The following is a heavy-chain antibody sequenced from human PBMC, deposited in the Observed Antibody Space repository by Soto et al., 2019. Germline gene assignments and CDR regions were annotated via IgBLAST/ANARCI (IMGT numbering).Heavy chain of an antibody. Sequence: GGSLRLSCAASGFTFNTYGMYWVRQAPGKGLEWVAVISYDGGNIYYADSVKGRFTISRDNSMNTLYLQMSSLRAEDTAVYFCAKKLPGAYYSGMDVWGQGTTVTVSS. J-gene: IGHJ6*02. D-gene: IGHD7-27*01. CDR3: AKKLPGAYYSGMDV. CDR1: GFTFNTYG. V-gene: IGHV3-30*18. CDR2: ISYDGGNI.